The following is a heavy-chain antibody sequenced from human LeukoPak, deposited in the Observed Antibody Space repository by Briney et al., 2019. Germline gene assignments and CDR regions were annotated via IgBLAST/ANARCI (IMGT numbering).Heavy chain of an antibody. J-gene: IGHJ4*02. CDR2: IYYSGST. V-gene: IGHV4-31*03. CDR1: GGSISSGGYY. D-gene: IGHD2-15*01. Sequence: PSGTLSLTCTVSGGSISSGGYYWSWIRQHPGKGLEWIGHIYYSGSTYYNPSLKSRVTISVDTSKNQFSLRLSSVTAADTAVYYCARDRKGCSGGSCYPYYFDYWGQGTLVTVSS. CDR3: ARDRKGCSGGSCYPYYFDY.